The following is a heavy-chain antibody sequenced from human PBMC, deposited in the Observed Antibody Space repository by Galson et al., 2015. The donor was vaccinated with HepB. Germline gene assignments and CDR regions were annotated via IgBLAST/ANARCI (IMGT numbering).Heavy chain of an antibody. Sequence: SLRLSCAASGFTFTNAWMSWVRQAPGKGLEWVGRIRSKSDGGATDYAAPVKGRFTISRDDSKNTLYLQMSSLKTEDTAVYYCTTGRGIRYYGSGPFNYWGQGTLVTVSS. CDR3: TTGRGIRYYGSGPFNY. D-gene: IGHD3-10*01. J-gene: IGHJ4*02. V-gene: IGHV3-15*01. CDR1: GFTFTNAW. CDR2: IRSKSDGGAT.